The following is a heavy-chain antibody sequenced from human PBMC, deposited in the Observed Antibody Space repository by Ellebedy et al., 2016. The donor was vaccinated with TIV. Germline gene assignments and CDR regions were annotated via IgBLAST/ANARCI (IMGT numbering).Heavy chain of an antibody. CDR2: IKSKTDGGTT. CDR1: GFTFSNTW. V-gene: IGHV3-15*07. D-gene: IGHD2-2*01. CDR3: TTTSSKSRVDCRSISCYQPG. J-gene: IGHJ4*02. Sequence: GESLKISCAASGFTFSNTWMNWVRQTPGKGPEWVGRIKSKTDGGTTDYAAPVKGRFTNSRDDSKNTLYLQMNSLKTEDTTVYYCTTTSSKSRVDCRSISCYQPGWGQGTLVTVSS.